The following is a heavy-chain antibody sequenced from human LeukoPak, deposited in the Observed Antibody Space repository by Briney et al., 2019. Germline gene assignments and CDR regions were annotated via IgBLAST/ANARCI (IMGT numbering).Heavy chain of an antibody. D-gene: IGHD6-13*01. CDR3: ATARYSSSWYYMDV. J-gene: IGHJ6*03. Sequence: GGSLRLSCAASGFTFNYYYMSWIRQAPGKGLEWVSYISSSGSTIYYADSVKGRFTISSDNAKNSLYLQMNSLRAEDTAVYYCATARYSSSWYYMDVWGRGTTVTVSS. CDR1: GFTFNYYY. CDR2: ISSSGSTI. V-gene: IGHV3-11*04.